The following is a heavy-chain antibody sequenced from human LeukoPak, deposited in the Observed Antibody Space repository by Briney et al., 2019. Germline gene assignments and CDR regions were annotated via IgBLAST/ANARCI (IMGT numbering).Heavy chain of an antibody. CDR3: ARSMVRGVMPVDY. D-gene: IGHD3-10*01. V-gene: IGHV3-48*03. J-gene: IGHJ4*02. CDR2: ISSSGSTI. CDR1: GFTFSSYE. Sequence: PGGSLRLSCAASGFTFSSYEMNWARQAPGKGLEWVSYISSSGSTIYYADSVKGRFTISRDNAKNSLYLQMNSLRAEDTAVYYCARSMVRGVMPVDYWGQGTLVTVSS.